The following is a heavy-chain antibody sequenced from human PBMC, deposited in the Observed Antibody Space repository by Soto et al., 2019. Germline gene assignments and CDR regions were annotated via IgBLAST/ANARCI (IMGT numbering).Heavy chain of an antibody. V-gene: IGHV4-59*01. CDR1: GGSISAYY. CDR2: ISYSENT. CDR3: ARGDDWKSSCFDP. Sequence: SETLSLTCTVSGGSISAYYWNWIRQPPGKGLEWIGYISYSENTNYNPSLKGRVTISLDTSKNQFSLKLTSVTAADTAVYYCARGDDWKSSCFDPWGQGTLVTVSS. J-gene: IGHJ5*02. D-gene: IGHD1-1*01.